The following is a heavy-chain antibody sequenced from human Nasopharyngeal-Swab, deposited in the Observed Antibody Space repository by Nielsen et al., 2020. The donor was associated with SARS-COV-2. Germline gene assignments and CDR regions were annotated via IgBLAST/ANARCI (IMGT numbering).Heavy chain of an antibody. J-gene: IGHJ4*02. Sequence: GSLRLSCAVYGGSFSGYYRSWIRQSPGKGLEWIGEINHSGSINYNLSLKSRVTISVQTSKDQFSLKLSSVTAADTAVYYCARGRGITVTTPSPVFDYWGQGTLVTVSS. V-gene: IGHV4-34*01. D-gene: IGHD1-20*01. CDR3: ARGRGITVTTPSPVFDY. CDR2: INHSGSI. CDR1: GGSFSGYY.